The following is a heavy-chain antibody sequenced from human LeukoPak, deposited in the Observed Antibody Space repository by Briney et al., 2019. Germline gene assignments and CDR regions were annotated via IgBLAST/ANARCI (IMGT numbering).Heavy chain of an antibody. Sequence: GGSLRLSCVASGFAFSAYNMNWVRQAPGKGLEWVSYISDSSRTKYYADSVKGRFTISRDNGKNSLYLQMSSLRDEDTAVYYCARLKGYYDSSGSLFDYWGQGTLVTVSS. J-gene: IGHJ4*02. CDR2: ISDSSRTK. V-gene: IGHV3-48*02. D-gene: IGHD3-22*01. CDR3: ARLKGYYDSSGSLFDY. CDR1: GFAFSAYN.